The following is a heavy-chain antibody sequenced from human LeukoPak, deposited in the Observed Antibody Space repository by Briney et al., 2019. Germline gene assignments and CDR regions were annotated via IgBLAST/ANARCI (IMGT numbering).Heavy chain of an antibody. J-gene: IGHJ4*02. V-gene: IGHV3-30-3*01. D-gene: IGHD3-3*01. Sequence: PGGSLRLSCAASGFTFSSYAMHWVRQAPGKGLEWVAVISYDGSNKYYADSVKGRFTISRDNSKNTLYLQMNSLRAEDTAVYYCAKGLGEWLLSSDYWGQGTLVTVSS. CDR3: AKGLGEWLLSSDY. CDR2: ISYDGSNK. CDR1: GFTFSSYA.